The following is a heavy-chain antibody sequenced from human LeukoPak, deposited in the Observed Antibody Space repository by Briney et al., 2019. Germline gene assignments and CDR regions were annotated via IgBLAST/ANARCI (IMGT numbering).Heavy chain of an antibody. J-gene: IGHJ6*02. CDR2: IKSKTDGGTT. Sequence: KGLEWVGRIKSKTDGGTTDYAAPVKGRFTISRDDSKNTLYLQMNSLKTEDTAVYYCTRGLDGMDVWGQGTTVTVSS. D-gene: IGHD6-19*01. CDR3: TRGLDGMDV. V-gene: IGHV3-15*01.